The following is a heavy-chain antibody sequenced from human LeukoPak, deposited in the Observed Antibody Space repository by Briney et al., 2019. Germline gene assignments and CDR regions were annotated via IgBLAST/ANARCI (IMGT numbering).Heavy chain of an antibody. Sequence: GASVKVSCKASGYTFTSYDINWVQQATGQGLEWMGWMNPNSGNTGYAQKFQGRVTMTRNTSISTAYMELSSLRSEDTAVYYCARGQDGYRSGDAFDIWGQGTMVTVSS. D-gene: IGHD3-16*02. V-gene: IGHV1-8*01. CDR1: GYTFTSYD. CDR3: ARGQDGYRSGDAFDI. J-gene: IGHJ3*02. CDR2: MNPNSGNT.